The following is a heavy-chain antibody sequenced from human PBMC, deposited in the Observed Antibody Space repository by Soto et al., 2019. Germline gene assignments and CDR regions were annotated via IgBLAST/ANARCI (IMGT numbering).Heavy chain of an antibody. D-gene: IGHD5-12*01. CDR2: INPNGGVT. J-gene: IGHJ6*03. CDR3: ARESGGATATLDYSYFYMDV. CDR1: GDSFNDYY. Sequence: QVQLVQSGAEVRKPGASVTVSCRSSGDSFNDYYIHWVRQAPGQGFEWMGWINPNGGVTEYAQKFQGWVSMTRDTSIRTVYMQLSRLRSDDTAVYYCARESGGATATLDYSYFYMDVWGTGTTVTVSS. V-gene: IGHV1-2*04.